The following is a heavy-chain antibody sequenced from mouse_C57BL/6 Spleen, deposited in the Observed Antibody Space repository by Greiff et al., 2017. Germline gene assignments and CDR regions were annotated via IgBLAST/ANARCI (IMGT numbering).Heavy chain of an antibody. D-gene: IGHD1-1*01. V-gene: IGHV1-18*01. J-gene: IGHJ3*01. CDR1: GYTFTDYN. CDR3: ARGPYYYGSSYGFAY. CDR2: INPNNGGT. Sequence: EVQLQQSGPELVKPGASVKLPCKASGYTFTDYNMDWVKQSHGKSLEWIGDINPNNGGTIYNQKFKGKATLTVDKSSSTAYMELRSLTSEDTAVYYCARGPYYYGSSYGFAYWGQGILVTVSA.